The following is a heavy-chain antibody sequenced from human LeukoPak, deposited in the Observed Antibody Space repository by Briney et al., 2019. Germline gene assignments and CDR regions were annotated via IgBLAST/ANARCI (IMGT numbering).Heavy chain of an antibody. V-gene: IGHV4-39*01. CDR3: ARPIAVAATGAFDI. J-gene: IGHJ3*02. D-gene: IGHD6-19*01. CDR2: IYYSGST. CDR1: GGSFSSISYY. Sequence: SETLSLTCTLSGGSFSSISYYWGWIRQPPGKGLEWIGSIYYSGSTYYNPSLKSRVTISVDTSKNQFSLKLSSVTAADTAVYYFARPIAVAATGAFDIWGQGTMVTVSS.